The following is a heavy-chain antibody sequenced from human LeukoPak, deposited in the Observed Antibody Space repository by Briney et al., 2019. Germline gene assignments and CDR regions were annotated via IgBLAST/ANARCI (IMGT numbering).Heavy chain of an antibody. J-gene: IGHJ4*02. V-gene: IGHV3-7*01. CDR3: ARVGSGSSYRPFDY. CDR1: GFTFSSYW. Sequence: GALRLSCAVSGFTFSSYWMSWVRQAPGNGPEWVANIKEDESEKNYVDSVKGRFTISRDSAKNSLYLQMNSLRAEDTAVYYCARVGSGSSYRPFDYWGQGTLVTVSS. D-gene: IGHD3-10*01. CDR2: IKEDESEK.